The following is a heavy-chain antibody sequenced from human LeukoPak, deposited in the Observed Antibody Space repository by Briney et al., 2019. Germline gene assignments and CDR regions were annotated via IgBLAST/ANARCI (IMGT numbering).Heavy chain of an antibody. CDR3: ARILLTGTGRGFSDY. CDR2: IDNSATST. J-gene: IGHJ4*02. V-gene: IGHV3-23*05. Sequence: PGGSLRLSCAASSFTPSSHGMTWVRQAPGQGLEWVSTIDNSATSTYYADSVKGRFTISRDNSMNTFFLQMNSLRAEDTALYYCARILLTGTGRGFSDYWGQGVQVTVSS. CDR1: SFTPSSHG. D-gene: IGHD1-7*01.